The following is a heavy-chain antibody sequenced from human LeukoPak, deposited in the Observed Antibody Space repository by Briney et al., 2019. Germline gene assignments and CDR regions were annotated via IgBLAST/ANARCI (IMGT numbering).Heavy chain of an antibody. Sequence: SETLSLTCTVSGASISPFYWSWIRQPPGKGLEWIGYIYDGANTNYSPSLNSRVTMSIDKSKNQFSLKLSSVTATDTAVYFCVRHGGGGESYPRVFDSWGRGTLVTVSS. V-gene: IGHV4-59*08. CDR2: IYDGANT. J-gene: IGHJ4*02. D-gene: IGHD3-16*02. CDR3: VRHGGGGESYPRVFDS. CDR1: GASISPFY.